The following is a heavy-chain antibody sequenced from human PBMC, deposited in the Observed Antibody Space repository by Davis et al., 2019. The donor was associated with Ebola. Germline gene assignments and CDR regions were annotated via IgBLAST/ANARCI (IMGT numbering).Heavy chain of an antibody. J-gene: IGHJ6*04. D-gene: IGHD3-3*01. V-gene: IGHV3-23*01. CDR2: ISGSGV. Sequence: GESLKISCAASGFTFSIYSMSWVRQAPGKGLEWVSAISGSGVFYTDSVKGRFTVYRDNSKNTLYLQMNSLRAEDTAVYYCAKSGLSFGVVKYHYGMDVWGKGTTVTVSS. CDR1: GFTFSIYS. CDR3: AKSGLSFGVVKYHYGMDV.